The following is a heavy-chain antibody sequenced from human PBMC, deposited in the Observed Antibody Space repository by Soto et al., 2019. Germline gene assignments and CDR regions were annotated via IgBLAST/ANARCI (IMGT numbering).Heavy chain of an antibody. D-gene: IGHD5-18*01. CDR3: ASHVDTAMAPL. Sequence: AGGSLRLSCAASGFTFSSYAMYWVRQAPGKGLEWVAVISYDGSNKYYADSVKGRFTISRDNSKNTLYLQMNSPRAEDTAVYYCASHVDTAMAPLWGQGTLVTSPQ. CDR1: GFTFSSYA. V-gene: IGHV3-30-3*01. CDR2: ISYDGSNK. J-gene: IGHJ4*02.